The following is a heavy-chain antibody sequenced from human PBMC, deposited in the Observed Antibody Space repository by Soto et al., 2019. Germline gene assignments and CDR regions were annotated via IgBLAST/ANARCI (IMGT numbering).Heavy chain of an antibody. V-gene: IGHV4-30-4*01. J-gene: IGHJ5*02. Sequence: LSETLSLTCTVSGGSISSGDYSWSWIRQPPGKGLEWIGYIYYSGSTYYNPSLKSRVTISVDTSKNQFSLKLSSVTAADTAVYYCARASILLGSRGPQAWFDLWGQGTLVTVSA. CDR3: ARASILLGSRGPQAWFDL. CDR1: GGSISSGDYS. D-gene: IGHD3-10*01. CDR2: IYYSGST.